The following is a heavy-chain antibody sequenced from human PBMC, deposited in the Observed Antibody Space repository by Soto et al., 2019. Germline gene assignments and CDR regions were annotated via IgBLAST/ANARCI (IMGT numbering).Heavy chain of an antibody. CDR1: GGTFSSYA. CDR3: ARARQWLVTDALEDYYYGMDV. CDR2: IIPILGTA. V-gene: IGHV1-69*11. D-gene: IGHD6-19*01. Sequence: QVQLVQSGAEAKKPGSSVKVSCKASGGTFSSYAISWVRQSPGQGLEWMGGIIPILGTANYAQKFQGRVTITAAETTSTAYMELSSLRCEDTAVYYCARARQWLVTDALEDYYYGMDVWGQGTTVTVSS. J-gene: IGHJ6*02.